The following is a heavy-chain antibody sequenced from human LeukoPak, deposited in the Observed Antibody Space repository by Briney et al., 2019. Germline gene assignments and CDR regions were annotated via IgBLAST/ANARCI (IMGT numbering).Heavy chain of an antibody. CDR1: GFTFDDYA. CDR3: AELGITMIGGV. Sequence: GGSLRLSCAASGFTFDDYAMHWVRQPPGKGLEWVSAISWNSGYIGYADSVKGRFTISRDNAKNSLYLQMNSLRAEDTAVYYCAELGITMIGGVWGKGTTVTISS. D-gene: IGHD3-10*02. CDR2: ISWNSGYI. V-gene: IGHV3-9*01. J-gene: IGHJ6*04.